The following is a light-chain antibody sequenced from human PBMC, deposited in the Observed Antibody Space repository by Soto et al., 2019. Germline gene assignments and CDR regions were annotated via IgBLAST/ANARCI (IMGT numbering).Light chain of an antibody. J-gene: IGLJ2*01. CDR3: QTWGTGIHVV. Sequence: QPVLTQSPSASASLGASVKHTCTLSSGHSSYAIAWHQQQPEKGPRYLMKLNSDGSHSKGDGIPDRFSGSSSGAERYLTISSLQSEDEADYYCQTWGTGIHVVFGGGTKVTVL. CDR2: LNSDGSH. CDR1: SGHSSYA. V-gene: IGLV4-69*01.